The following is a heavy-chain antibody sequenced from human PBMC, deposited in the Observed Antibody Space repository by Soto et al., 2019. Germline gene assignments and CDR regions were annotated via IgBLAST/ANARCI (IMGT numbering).Heavy chain of an antibody. V-gene: IGHV3-30-3*01. CDR2: ISYDGSNK. D-gene: IGHD2-2*01. CDR1: GFTFSSYA. Sequence: QVQLVESGGGVVQPGRSLRLSCAASGFTFSSYAMHWVRQAPGKGLEWVAVISYDGSNKYYADSVKGRFTISRDNSKNTLYRQMNSLRAEDTDVYYCARATGGIVLVPAAISALHYYYYGMDVWGQGTTVTVSS. CDR3: ARATGGIVLVPAAISALHYYYYGMDV. J-gene: IGHJ6*02.